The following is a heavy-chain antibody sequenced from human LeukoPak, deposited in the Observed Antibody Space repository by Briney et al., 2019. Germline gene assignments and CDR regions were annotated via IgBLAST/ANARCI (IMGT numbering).Heavy chain of an antibody. D-gene: IGHD4-11*01. Sequence: ASVKVSCKASGYTFTSYYMYWVRQAPGQGLEWMGIINPSGGSTSYAQKFQGRVTMTRDTSTSTVYMELSSLRSEDTAIYYCARAGILTVTTDYFYYKDVWGKGTTVTVS. CDR2: INPSGGST. CDR3: ARAGILTVTTDYFYYKDV. V-gene: IGHV1-46*01. J-gene: IGHJ6*03. CDR1: GYTFTSYY.